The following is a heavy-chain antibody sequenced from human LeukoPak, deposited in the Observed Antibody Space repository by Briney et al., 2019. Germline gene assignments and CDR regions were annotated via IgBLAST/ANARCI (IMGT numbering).Heavy chain of an antibody. CDR2: ISSSSCYI. V-gene: IGHV3-21*01. D-gene: IGHD1-26*01. Sequence: GGSLTHSCAASGLPFNSYSMHWLRQAPGRGVEWVSSISSSSCYIYYAHAVKGRFTISRDNAKNTPYLQMNSLRAEDTAVYYCASTTIVGARSFDYWGQGTLVTVSS. J-gene: IGHJ4*02. CDR3: ASTTIVGARSFDY. CDR1: GLPFNSYS.